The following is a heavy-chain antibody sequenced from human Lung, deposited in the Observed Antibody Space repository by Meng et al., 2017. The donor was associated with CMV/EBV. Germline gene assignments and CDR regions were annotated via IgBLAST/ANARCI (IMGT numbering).Heavy chain of an antibody. CDR3: ARGNGWRFDY. Sequence: QVQLVQSGVVLKKPGDSVKVSCQAAGYTFTSSSMNWVRHAPGQGLEWMGWININTGNPTYAQGFTGRFVFSLDTSVSTAYLQIDSLKADDTAVYYCARGNGWRFDYWGQGTLVTVSS. V-gene: IGHV7-4-1*01. CDR1: GYTFTSSS. D-gene: IGHD6-19*01. J-gene: IGHJ4*02. CDR2: ININTGNP.